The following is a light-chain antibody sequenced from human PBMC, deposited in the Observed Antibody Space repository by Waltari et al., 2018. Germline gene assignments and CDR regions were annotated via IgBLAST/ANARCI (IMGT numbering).Light chain of an antibody. Sequence: SSELTQDPAVSVALGQTIRITCQRDSLRSGDASWYQQKSGQAPVLVMFGENNRPSGIPDRFSGSISGSTTSLTITGAQAEDEADYYCNSRDNRGQGVVFGGGTKVTVL. CDR3: NSRDNRGQGVV. CDR1: SLRSGD. CDR2: GEN. V-gene: IGLV3-19*01. J-gene: IGLJ2*01.